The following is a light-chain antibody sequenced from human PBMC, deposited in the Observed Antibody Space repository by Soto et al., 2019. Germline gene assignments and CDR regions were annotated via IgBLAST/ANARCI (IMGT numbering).Light chain of an antibody. Sequence: DIQMTQSPSSLSASAGDRVTITCRASQSVSSNLNWYQQKPGKAPKLLIYAASSLQSGVPSRFSGSGSGTDFTLTISSPQPEDFATYYCQQSYSTPLTFGPGTKVDIK. V-gene: IGKV1-39*01. J-gene: IGKJ3*01. CDR2: AAS. CDR1: QSVSSN. CDR3: QQSYSTPLT.